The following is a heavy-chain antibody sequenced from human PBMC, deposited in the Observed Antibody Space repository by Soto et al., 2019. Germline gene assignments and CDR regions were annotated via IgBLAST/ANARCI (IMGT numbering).Heavy chain of an antibody. V-gene: IGHV3-23*01. CDR1: GFTFSNYA. D-gene: IGHD1-26*01. CDR2: ISGSGGST. CDR3: AKVPVGATGRFDY. J-gene: IGHJ4*02. Sequence: GGSLRLSCAGSGFTFSNYAMSWVRQAPGKGLAWVSAISGSGGSTYYADSVKGRFTISRDNSKHTLYLQMNSLRAEDTALYYCAKVPVGATGRFDYWGQGTLVTVSS.